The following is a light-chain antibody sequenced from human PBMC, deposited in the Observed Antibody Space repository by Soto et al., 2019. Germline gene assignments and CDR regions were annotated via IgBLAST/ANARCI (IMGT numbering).Light chain of an antibody. CDR3: QQYGDSPLT. J-gene: IGKJ4*01. CDR1: QSVSSSY. CDR2: GAS. Sequence: EIVLTQSPGTLSLSQGERATLSCRASQSVSSSYLAWYQQKPGQAPRLLIYGASNRATGIPDRFSGSGSGTDFTLTISRLEPEDFAVYHCQQYGDSPLTFGGGSKVDI. V-gene: IGKV3-20*01.